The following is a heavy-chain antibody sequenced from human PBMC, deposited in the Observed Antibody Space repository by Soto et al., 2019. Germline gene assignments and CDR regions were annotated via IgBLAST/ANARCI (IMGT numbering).Heavy chain of an antibody. J-gene: IGHJ3*02. CDR1: GFSLSTSGVG. V-gene: IGHV2-5*02. CDR3: AHSEPRTFDI. D-gene: IGHD1-26*01. Sequence: KESGPTLVKPIQTLTLTCPFTGFSLSTSGVGVGWIRQPPGKALEWLALIYWDDDKQYSPSLRSRLTITKDTSKNQVVLIMTNMDPVDTATYYCAHSEPRTFDIWGQGIMVTVSS. CDR2: IYWDDDK.